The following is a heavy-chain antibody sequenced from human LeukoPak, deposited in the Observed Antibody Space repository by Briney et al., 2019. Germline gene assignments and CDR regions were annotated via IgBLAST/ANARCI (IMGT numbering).Heavy chain of an antibody. Sequence: PSETLSLTCAVSGCSISSGYYWGWIRQPPGKGLEWIGSIYHTGSTFYNPSLKSRVTISVDTSKNQFSLKLNSVTAADTAVYYCARQYCSSSSCYSRYYCYHYMDVWGKGTRSPSP. D-gene: IGHD2-2*01. CDR1: GCSISSGYY. CDR2: IYHTGST. CDR3: ARQYCSSSSCYSRYYCYHYMDV. J-gene: IGHJ6*03. V-gene: IGHV4-38-2*01.